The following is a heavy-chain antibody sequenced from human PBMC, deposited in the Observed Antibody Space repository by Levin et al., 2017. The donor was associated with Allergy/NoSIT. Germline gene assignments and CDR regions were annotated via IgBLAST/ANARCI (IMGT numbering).Heavy chain of an antibody. D-gene: IGHD1-26*01. Sequence: GGSLRLSCAASGFTFNIYGMLWVRQAPGKGLEWVAVISYDGSNKHYADSVRGRFTISRDNSKNTLYLQMNSLRPEDTGVYYCAKDVGAPPSWYLDLWGRGTLVTVSS. CDR1: GFTFNIYG. CDR2: ISYDGSNK. CDR3: AKDVGAPPSWYLDL. J-gene: IGHJ2*01. V-gene: IGHV3-30*18.